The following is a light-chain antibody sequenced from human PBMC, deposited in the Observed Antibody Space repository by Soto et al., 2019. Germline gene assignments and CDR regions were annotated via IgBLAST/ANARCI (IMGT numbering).Light chain of an antibody. CDR3: QQRYSTPPA. CDR1: QSISSY. J-gene: IGKJ2*01. Sequence: DIQMTQSPSSLSASVGDRVTITCRASQSISSYLNWYQQKPGKAPKLLIYAASSLQSGVPSRFSGSGSGTDFTLTSSSLQPEDFATYYCQQRYSTPPAFGQGTKLEI. V-gene: IGKV1-39*01. CDR2: AAS.